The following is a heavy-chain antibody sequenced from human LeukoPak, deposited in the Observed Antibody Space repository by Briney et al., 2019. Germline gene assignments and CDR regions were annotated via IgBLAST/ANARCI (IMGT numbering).Heavy chain of an antibody. CDR3: ARENYYDSSGYFGYFDY. CDR2: IIPIFGTA. CDR1: GGTFSRYA. J-gene: IGHJ4*02. D-gene: IGHD3-22*01. Sequence: SVKVSCKASGGTFSRYAISWVRQAPGQGLEWMGGIIPIFGTANYAQKFQGRVTITTDESTSTAYMELSSLRSEDTAVYYCARENYYDSSGYFGYFDYWGQGTLVTVSS. V-gene: IGHV1-69*05.